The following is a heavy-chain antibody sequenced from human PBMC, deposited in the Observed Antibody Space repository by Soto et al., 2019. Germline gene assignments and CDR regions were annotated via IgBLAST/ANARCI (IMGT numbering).Heavy chain of an antibody. CDR1: GFTFSSYG. Sequence: GGSLRLSCAGSGFTFSSYGIHWVRQAPGKGLEWVALISYDGGNEKYTESVKDRFTISRDDSHNVTYLQMSSLRTEDTAMYYCAKDRYSGTYPTDFDYWGQGSLVTVSS. V-gene: IGHV3-30*18. D-gene: IGHD1-26*01. CDR3: AKDRYSGTYPTDFDY. J-gene: IGHJ4*02. CDR2: ISYDGGNE.